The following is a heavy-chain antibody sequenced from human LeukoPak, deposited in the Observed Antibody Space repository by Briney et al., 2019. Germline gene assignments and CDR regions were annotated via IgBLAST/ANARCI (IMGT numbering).Heavy chain of an antibody. CDR3: ARTYMSVLPYYDILTGYCHPFDY. V-gene: IGHV5-51*01. Sequence: GESLKISCKGSGYSFTSYWIGWVRQMPGKGLEWMGIIYPGDSDIRYSPSFQGQVTISADKSISTAYLQWSSLKASDTAMYYCARTYMSVLPYYDILTGYCHPFDYWGQGTLVTVSS. J-gene: IGHJ4*02. CDR2: IYPGDSDI. CDR1: GYSFTSYW. D-gene: IGHD3-9*01.